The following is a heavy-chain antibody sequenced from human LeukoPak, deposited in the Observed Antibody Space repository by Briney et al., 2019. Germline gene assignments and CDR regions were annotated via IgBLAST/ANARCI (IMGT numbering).Heavy chain of an antibody. CDR1: GGSISTYF. D-gene: IGHD6-13*01. CDR2: IYYTGTT. Sequence: SETLSLTCTVSGGSISTYFWTWIRQFPGKGLEWIGYIYYTGTTSYNPSLKSRVTISVDTSKNQFSLSLSSVTAADTAVYYRARHVRAWGSSGYDGGFDSWGQGTLVTVSS. CDR3: ARHVRAWGSSGYDGGFDS. V-gene: IGHV4-59*08. J-gene: IGHJ4*02.